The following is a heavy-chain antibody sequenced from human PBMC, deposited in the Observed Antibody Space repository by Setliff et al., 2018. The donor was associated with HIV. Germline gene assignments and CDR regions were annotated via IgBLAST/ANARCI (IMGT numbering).Heavy chain of an antibody. Sequence: SETLSLTCTVSGGSISSTSYYWGWIRQPPGTGLEWIGEINHSGGTNYNPSLKSRVTMSIDTSKNQFSLNVSSVTAGDTAVYYCARGWGHDGFDFWGQGTMVTVSS. J-gene: IGHJ3*01. D-gene: IGHD7-27*01. CDR1: GGSISSTSYY. V-gene: IGHV4-39*07. CDR2: INHSGGT. CDR3: ARGWGHDGFDF.